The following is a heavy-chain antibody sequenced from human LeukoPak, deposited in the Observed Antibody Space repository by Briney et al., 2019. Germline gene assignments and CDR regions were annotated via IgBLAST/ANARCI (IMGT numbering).Heavy chain of an antibody. CDR3: ASGGQLEPN. V-gene: IGHV3-30-3*01. D-gene: IGHD6-13*01. J-gene: IGHJ4*02. CDR2: ISYDGSNK. Sequence: GRSLRLSCAGSRFIFSSYAMHWVRQAPGKGLEWVAVISYDGSNKYYADSVKGRFTISRDNSKNTLYLQMDSLRTEDTAVYYCASGGQLEPNWGQGTLVTVSS. CDR1: RFIFSSYA.